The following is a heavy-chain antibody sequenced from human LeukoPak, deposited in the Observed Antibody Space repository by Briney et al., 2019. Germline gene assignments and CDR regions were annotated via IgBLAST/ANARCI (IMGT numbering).Heavy chain of an antibody. D-gene: IGHD3-16*01. CDR2: ISASGGST. CDR1: GFTFSSYA. CDR3: AKTGERGEYYFDY. J-gene: IGHJ4*02. Sequence: PGGSLRLSCAASGFTFSSYAMSWVRQAPGKVLACVSAISASGGSTYYADSVKGRFTISRDNSKNTLYLQMNSLRTEDTAVYFCAKTGERGEYYFDYWGQGTLVTVSS. V-gene: IGHV3-23*01.